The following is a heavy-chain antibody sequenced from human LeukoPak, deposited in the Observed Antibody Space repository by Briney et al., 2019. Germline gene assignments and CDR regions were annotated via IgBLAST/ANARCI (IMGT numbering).Heavy chain of an antibody. CDR3: ASASRDIGAFYGMDV. D-gene: IGHD5-12*01. CDR1: GGTFSSYA. V-gene: IGHV1-69*13. Sequence: SVKVSCKASGGTFSSYAISWVRQAPGQGLEWMGGIIPIFGTANYTQKFQGRVTITADESTSTAYMELSSLRSEDTAVYYCASASRDIGAFYGMDVWGQGTTVTVSS. CDR2: IIPIFGTA. J-gene: IGHJ6*02.